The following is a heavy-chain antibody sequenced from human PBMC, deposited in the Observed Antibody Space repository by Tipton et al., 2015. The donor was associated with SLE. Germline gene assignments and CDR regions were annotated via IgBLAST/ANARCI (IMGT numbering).Heavy chain of an antibody. CDR3: GLTGTSF. CDR1: GYIFTNYD. D-gene: IGHD1-20*01. V-gene: IGHV1-18*01. Sequence: QVVQSGAEVKKPGASVKVSCKTSGYIFTNYDIAWVRQAPAQGLEWMGWINAYSGGTNYAQKVQGRVSMTTDTSTSTAYMELRSLRSGDTAVYYCGLTGTSFWGQGPLGTVSS. CDR2: INAYSGGT. J-gene: IGHJ4*02.